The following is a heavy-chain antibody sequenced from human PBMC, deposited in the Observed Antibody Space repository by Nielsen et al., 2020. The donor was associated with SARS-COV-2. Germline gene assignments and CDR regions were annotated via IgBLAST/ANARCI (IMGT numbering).Heavy chain of an antibody. V-gene: IGHV4-4*07. CDR2: IYTSGST. CDR1: GGSISSYY. D-gene: IGHD2-15*01. CDR3: ATLDDCSGGSCYSEVSNY. J-gene: IGHJ4*02. Sequence: SETLSLTCTVSGGSISSYYWSWIRQPAGKGLEWIGRIYTSGSTNYNPSLKSRVTMSVDTSKNQFSLKLSSVTAADTAVYYCATLDDCSGGSCYSEVSNYWGQGTLVTVSS.